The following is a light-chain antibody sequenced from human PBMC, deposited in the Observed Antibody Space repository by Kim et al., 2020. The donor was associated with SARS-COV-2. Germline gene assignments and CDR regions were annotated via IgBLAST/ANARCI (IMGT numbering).Light chain of an antibody. Sequence: EIVLTQSPATLSLSPGESATLSCRASQSISSYLAWYQQKPGQAPRLLIADASNRATGIPARFSGSGSGTDFTLTISSLEPEDFAVYYCQQRSSWLFTFGHGTKVDIK. J-gene: IGKJ3*01. V-gene: IGKV3-11*01. CDR1: QSISSY. CDR2: DAS. CDR3: QQRSSWLFT.